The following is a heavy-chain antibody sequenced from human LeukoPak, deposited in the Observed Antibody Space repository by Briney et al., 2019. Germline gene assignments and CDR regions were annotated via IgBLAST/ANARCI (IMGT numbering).Heavy chain of an antibody. CDR3: AKDLGIVVVITEA. V-gene: IGHV3-21*04. CDR2: ISSSSSYI. J-gene: IGHJ5*02. CDR1: GFTFSSYS. Sequence: PGGSLRLSCAASGFTFSSYSMNWVRQAPGKGLEWVSSISSSSSYIYYADSVKGRFTISRDNSKNTLYLQMNSLRAEDTAVYYCAKDLGIVVVITEAWGQGTLVTVSS. D-gene: IGHD3-22*01.